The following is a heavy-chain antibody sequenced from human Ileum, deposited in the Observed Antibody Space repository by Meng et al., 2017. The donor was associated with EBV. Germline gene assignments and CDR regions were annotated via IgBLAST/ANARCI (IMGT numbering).Heavy chain of an antibody. Sequence: PAATLILMCAVSSAPLVRCYCWTWVCQPPEKGLEWIGEIYHSGTTNYNPSLKSRLTLSVDKSKSQFSLELISVTAADTAVYYCARGRRFGSGRYALDYWGQGTLVTVFS. CDR2: IYHSGTT. CDR3: ARGRRFGSGRYALDY. CDR1: SAPLVRCYC. D-gene: IGHD3-10*01. V-gene: IGHV4-4*02. J-gene: IGHJ4*02.